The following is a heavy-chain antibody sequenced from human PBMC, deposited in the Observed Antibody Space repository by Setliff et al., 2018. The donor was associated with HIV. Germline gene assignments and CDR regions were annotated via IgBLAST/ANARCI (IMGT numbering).Heavy chain of an antibody. V-gene: IGHV3-21*01. Sequence: LRLSCAASGFTFSSYSMNWVRQAPGKGLEWVSSISSSSSYIYYADSVKGRFTISRDNAKNSLYLQMNSLRAEDTAVYYCARESMSQNAFDIWGQGTMVTVS. CDR2: ISSSSSYI. CDR1: GFTFSSYS. CDR3: ARESMSQNAFDI. J-gene: IGHJ3*02.